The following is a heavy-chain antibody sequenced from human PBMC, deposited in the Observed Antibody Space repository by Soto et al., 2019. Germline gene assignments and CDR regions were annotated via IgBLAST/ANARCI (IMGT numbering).Heavy chain of an antibody. D-gene: IGHD3-10*01. CDR2: VYSGGAT. CDR1: GFTVSSNY. Sequence: EVRLVESGGGLVQPGGSLRLSCAAFGFTVSSNYMTWVRLAPGKGLEWVSLVYSGGATHYAASVNGRFTISTHSSQNTLFLQMNSLRTEDTATYYCVRGRYGSEIHWGQGTKVTVSS. J-gene: IGHJ4*02. V-gene: IGHV3-53*04. CDR3: VRGRYGSEIH.